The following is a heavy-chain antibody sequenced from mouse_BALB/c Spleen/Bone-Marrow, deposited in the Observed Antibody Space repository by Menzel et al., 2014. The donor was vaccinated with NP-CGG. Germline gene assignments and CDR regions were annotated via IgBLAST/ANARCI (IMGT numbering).Heavy chain of an antibody. CDR3: ASPKCCGYLNF. V-gene: IGHV4-1*02. Sequence: EVQLVESGGGLVQPGGSLKLSCAASGFDFSRYWMSWVRQAPGKGLEWIGEINPDSRTINYSPSLKDKFIISRDNAKNTLYLHLNKVRSEDTALYYCASPKCCGYLNFWGQGTTLTIST. CDR2: INPDSRTI. CDR1: GFDFSRYW. J-gene: IGHJ2*01. D-gene: IGHD1-3*01.